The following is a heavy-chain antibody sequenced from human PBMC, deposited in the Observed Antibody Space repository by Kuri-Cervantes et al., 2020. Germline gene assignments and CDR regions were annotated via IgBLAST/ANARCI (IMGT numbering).Heavy chain of an antibody. CDR3: ARGRGGVVPAANPDY. V-gene: IGHV4-61*08. CDR1: GASVTSGGYY. J-gene: IGHJ4*02. CDR2: IPYSGST. D-gene: IGHD2-2*01. Sequence: SETLSLTCTVSGASVTSGGYYWSWIRQPPGKRLELIGCIPYSGSTNYSPSLKSRVTISVDTSKNQFSLKLSSVTAADTAVYYCARGRGGVVPAANPDYWGQGTLVTVSS.